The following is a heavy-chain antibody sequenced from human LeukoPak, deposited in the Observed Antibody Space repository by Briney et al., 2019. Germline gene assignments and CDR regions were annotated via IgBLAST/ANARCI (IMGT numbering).Heavy chain of an antibody. CDR1: EVTVYTYW. CDR2: VNSDMTST. J-gene: IGHJ4*02. Sequence: GGSLRLSCAASEVTVYTYWIHWVREAPGKGLLWVSHVNSDMTSTIYADSVKGRFTVSRDNAENSLYLKMDSLRAEDTDIYYCAGGGFSGFDRWGQGILVTVSS. D-gene: IGHD4-23*01. V-gene: IGHV3-74*01. CDR3: AGGGFSGFDR.